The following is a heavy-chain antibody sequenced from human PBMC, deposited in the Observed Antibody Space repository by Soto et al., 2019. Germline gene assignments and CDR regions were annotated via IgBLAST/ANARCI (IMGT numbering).Heavy chain of an antibody. D-gene: IGHD2-21*01. CDR3: AKYSGYVDC. CDR2: IYYTGTT. V-gene: IGHV4-59*01. Sequence: SETLSLTCTVSGDSISNSYWSWIRQPPGKGLEWIGDIYYTGTTNYNPSLKSRVTISIDTSKKQFSLKVSSVTAADTAVYYCAKYSGYVDCWGQGTLVTVS. CDR1: GDSISNSY. J-gene: IGHJ4*02.